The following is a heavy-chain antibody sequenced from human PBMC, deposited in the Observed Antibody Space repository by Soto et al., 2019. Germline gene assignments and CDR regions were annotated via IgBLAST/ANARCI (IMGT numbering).Heavy chain of an antibody. CDR2: ISYDGSNK. J-gene: IGHJ6*02. CDR1: GFTFSSYA. V-gene: IGHV3-30-3*01. Sequence: GGSLRLSCAASGFTFSSYAMHWVRQAPGKGLEWVAVISYDGSNKYYADSVKGRFTISRDNSKNTLYLQMNSLRAEDTAVYYCARDGGYSSGWELPGAPTDYYYYYGMDVWGQGTTVTVSS. CDR3: ARDGGYSSGWELPGAPTDYYYYYGMDV. D-gene: IGHD6-19*01.